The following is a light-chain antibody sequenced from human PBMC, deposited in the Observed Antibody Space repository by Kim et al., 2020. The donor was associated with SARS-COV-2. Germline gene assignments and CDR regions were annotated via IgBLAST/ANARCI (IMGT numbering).Light chain of an antibody. J-gene: IGLJ1*01. V-gene: IGLV2-8*01. CDR3: CSYARTSYV. CDR1: SSDIGAYEN. CDR2: EVS. Sequence: PGQSVTISCAGSSSDIGAYENVSWYQQHPGKAPKLMISEVSKRSSGVPDRFSGSKSGNTASLTVSGLQAEDEADYYCCSYARTSYVFGTGTKVTVL.